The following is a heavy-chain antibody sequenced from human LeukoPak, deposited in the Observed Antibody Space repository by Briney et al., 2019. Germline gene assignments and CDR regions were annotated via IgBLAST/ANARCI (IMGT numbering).Heavy chain of an antibody. D-gene: IGHD6-13*01. Sequence: GSLRLSCAASGFTFGSYAMTWVRQAPGKGLEWIGYVHYTGSTNYNPSLKSRATISVDTSKKQFSLKLSSVTATDTAVYYCARPAAGQGGDWYFDLWGRGTLVTVSS. CDR1: GFTFGSYA. CDR2: VHYTGST. J-gene: IGHJ2*01. CDR3: ARPAAGQGGDWYFDL. V-gene: IGHV4-59*08.